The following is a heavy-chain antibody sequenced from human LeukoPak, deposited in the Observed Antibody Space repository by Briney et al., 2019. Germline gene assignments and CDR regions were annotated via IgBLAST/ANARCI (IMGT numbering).Heavy chain of an antibody. CDR2: ISGSGGST. Sequence: GGSLRLSCAASGFTFSSYAMSWVRQAPGKGLEWVSAISGSGGSTYYADSVKGRFTISRDNSKNTLYLQMNSLRAEDTAVYYCAKDWRIWAAAAAGQNNAYYYYMDVWGKGTTVTVSS. CDR1: GFTFSSYA. J-gene: IGHJ6*03. D-gene: IGHD6-13*01. CDR3: AKDWRIWAAAAAGQNNAYYYYMDV. V-gene: IGHV3-23*01.